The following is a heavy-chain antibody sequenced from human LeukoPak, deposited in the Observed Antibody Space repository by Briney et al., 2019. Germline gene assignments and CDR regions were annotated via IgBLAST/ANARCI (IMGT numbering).Heavy chain of an antibody. CDR3: AKDPDGPVAET. D-gene: IGHD6-19*01. V-gene: IGHV3-23*01. J-gene: IGHJ5*02. CDR2: ISGSGGST. Sequence: GGSLRLSCAASGFTFDDYGMSWVRQAPGKGLEWVSAISGSGGSTYYADSVKGRFTISRDSSKNTLYLQMDSLRAEDTAVYYCAKDPDGPVAETWGQGTLVTVSS. CDR1: GFTFDDYG.